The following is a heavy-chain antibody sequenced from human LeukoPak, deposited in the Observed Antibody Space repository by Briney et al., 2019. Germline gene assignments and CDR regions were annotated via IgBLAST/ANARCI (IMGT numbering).Heavy chain of an antibody. D-gene: IGHD3-10*01. V-gene: IGHV4-4*07. CDR1: NGSIGTLY. Sequence: SETLSLTCNVSNGSIGTLYWSWFRQAAGKGLEWIGRVYASGATLYSPSLNTRLTMSVDPSKSHYSVRLASVTAADTAVYYCARGPLGSGYFDSWGQGILVTVSS. CDR2: VYASGAT. CDR3: ARGPLGSGYFDS. J-gene: IGHJ4*02.